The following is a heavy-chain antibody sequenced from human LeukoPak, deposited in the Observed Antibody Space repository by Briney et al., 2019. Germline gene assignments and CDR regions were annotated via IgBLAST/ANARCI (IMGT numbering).Heavy chain of an antibody. CDR2: ISSSSSVT. Sequence: PGGSLRLSCAASGFTFSTNSMTWVRQAPGKGLEWVSYISSSSSVTYYADSVKGRFTISRDNAKNTLHLQMNSLRAEDTAMYYCSTSHNGDPDHFDYWGQGTLVTVSS. CDR1: GFTFSTNS. J-gene: IGHJ4*02. V-gene: IGHV3-48*04. CDR3: STSHNGDPDHFDY. D-gene: IGHD4-17*01.